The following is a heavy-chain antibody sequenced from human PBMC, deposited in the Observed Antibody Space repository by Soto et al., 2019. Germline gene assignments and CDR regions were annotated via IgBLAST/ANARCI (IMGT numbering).Heavy chain of an antibody. CDR3: RLSCGYAIRGNWFAL. CDR2: MHPNSGNT. V-gene: IGHV1-8*01. D-gene: IGHD5-12*01. CDR1: GYAFTSYD. Sequence: ASVKVSCKSSGYAFTSYDINWVRQATGQGLEWMGWMHPNSGNTGYAQKFQGGVTMTRNTSISTGYMELSSLRSEDTAVYYCRLSCGYAIRGNWFALWGQGTMVTVSS. J-gene: IGHJ5*02.